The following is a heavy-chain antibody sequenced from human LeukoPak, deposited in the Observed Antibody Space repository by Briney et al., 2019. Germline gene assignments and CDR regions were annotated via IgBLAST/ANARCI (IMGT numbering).Heavy chain of an antibody. J-gene: IGHJ2*01. CDR2: INPNSGGT. Sequence: ASVKVSCKASGYTFTGYYMHWVRQAPGQGLEWMGWINPNSGGTNYAQKFQGRVTMARDTSISTAHMELSRLRSDDTAVYYCAREGVLTGQPYWYFDLWGRGTLVTVSS. V-gene: IGHV1-2*02. CDR1: GYTFTGYY. D-gene: IGHD3-9*01. CDR3: AREGVLTGQPYWYFDL.